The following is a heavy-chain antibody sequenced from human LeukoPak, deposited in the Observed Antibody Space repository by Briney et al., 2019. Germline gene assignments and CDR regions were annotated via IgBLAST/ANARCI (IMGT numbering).Heavy chain of an antibody. V-gene: IGHV3-21*01. J-gene: IGHJ3*02. CDR1: GFTFNTYS. Sequence: GGSLRLSCAASGFTFNTYSMSWVRQAPGKGLEWVAIISRTSESIFYADSLKGRFTISRDNAKNSLYLQMNGLRAEDTAAYYCARDCSGGSCGPYAFDIWGQGTMVTVSS. D-gene: IGHD2-15*01. CDR2: ISRTSESI. CDR3: ARDCSGGSCGPYAFDI.